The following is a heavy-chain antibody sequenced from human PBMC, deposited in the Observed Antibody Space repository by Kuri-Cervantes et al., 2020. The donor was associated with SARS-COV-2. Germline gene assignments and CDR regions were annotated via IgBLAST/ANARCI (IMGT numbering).Heavy chain of an antibody. CDR2: INAGDGNT. J-gene: IGHJ4*02. D-gene: IGHD3-10*01. CDR3: ARDRKVEGSGSYCLGY. Sequence: ASVKVSCKASGYTFTSYAMHWVRQAPGQRLEWMGWINAGDGNTKYSQKFQGRVTITRDTSASTAYMELSSLRSEDTAVYYCARDRKVEGSGSYCLGYWGQGTLVTVSS. CDR1: GYTFTSYA. V-gene: IGHV1-3*01.